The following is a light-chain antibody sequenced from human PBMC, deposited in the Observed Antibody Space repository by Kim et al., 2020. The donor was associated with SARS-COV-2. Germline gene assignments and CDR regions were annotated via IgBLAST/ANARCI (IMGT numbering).Light chain of an antibody. CDR2: GAS. Sequence: PGERATLSCRASQSVSTSSFAWYQQKPGLAPRLLIYGASSRATGIPDRFSGSGSGTDFTLTISRLEPEDSAVYYCQQYDRSPPTWTFGQGTKVDIK. CDR1: QSVSTSS. CDR3: QQYDRSPPTWT. J-gene: IGKJ1*01. V-gene: IGKV3-20*01.